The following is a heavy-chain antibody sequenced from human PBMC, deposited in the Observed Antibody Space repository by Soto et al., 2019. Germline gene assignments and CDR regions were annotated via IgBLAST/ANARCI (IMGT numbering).Heavy chain of an antibody. CDR1: GFTFSSYV. D-gene: IGHD2-8*01. J-gene: IGHJ6*02. Sequence: EVQLLESGGGLVQPGGSLRLSCAASGFTFSSYVMSWVRQAPGKGLEWVSAISGRGGSTYYADSVKDRFTISRDNSKNTLYLQMNSLRVDDTGVYYCAKEISNGVKTSYYYGMDVWGQGTTVTVSS. V-gene: IGHV3-23*01. CDR3: AKEISNGVKTSYYYGMDV. CDR2: ISGRGGST.